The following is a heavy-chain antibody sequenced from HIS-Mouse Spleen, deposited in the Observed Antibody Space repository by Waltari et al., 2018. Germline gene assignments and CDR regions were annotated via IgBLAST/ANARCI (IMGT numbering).Heavy chain of an antibody. J-gene: IGHJ2*01. D-gene: IGHD6-13*01. CDR2: IYYSGST. V-gene: IGHV4-39*07. Sequence: QLQLQESVPGLVKPSETLSLTCTVSGGSISSSSYYWGWIRQPPGKGLEWIGSIYYSGSTYSNPSLKSRVTRSVDTSKNQFSLKLSSVTAADTAVYYCAREIPYSSSWYDWYFDLWGRGTLVTVSS. CDR1: GGSISSSSYY. CDR3: AREIPYSSSWYDWYFDL.